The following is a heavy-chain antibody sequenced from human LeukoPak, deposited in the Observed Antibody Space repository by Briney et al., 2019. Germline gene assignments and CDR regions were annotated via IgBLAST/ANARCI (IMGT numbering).Heavy chain of an antibody. CDR2: ISHSEGT. D-gene: IGHD2-21*01. Sequence: SETLSLTCGVYGVSLNDHYWSWIRQFPGKGLEWIGEISHSEGTTYNPSLKSRVTISLDASENQFSLRLTSATAADTAVYYCARIRCGRTSVNCYNHWGLGTLVTVSS. V-gene: IGHV4-34*01. CDR1: GVSLNDHY. CDR3: ARIRCGRTSVNCYNH. J-gene: IGHJ4*02.